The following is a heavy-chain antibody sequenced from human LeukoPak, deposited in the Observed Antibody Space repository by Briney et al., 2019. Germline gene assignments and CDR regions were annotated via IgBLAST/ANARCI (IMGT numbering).Heavy chain of an antibody. V-gene: IGHV3-7*04. CDR3: TRVGYIDEGIDY. CDR2: IKQDGSKK. Sequence: GGSLRLSCVASGFPFSSYWMTWVRQAPGKGLEWVANIKQDGSKKSYVDSVKGRFTISRDNAKNSLCLQMNSLRAEDTAIYYCTRVGYIDEGIDYWGQGTLVVVSS. CDR1: GFPFSSYW. D-gene: IGHD5-24*01. J-gene: IGHJ4*02.